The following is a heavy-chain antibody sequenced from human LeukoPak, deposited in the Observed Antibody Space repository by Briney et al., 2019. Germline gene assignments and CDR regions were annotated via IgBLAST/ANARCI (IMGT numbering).Heavy chain of an antibody. CDR1: GFTFSDYY. V-gene: IGHV3-11*01. D-gene: IGHD5-24*01. J-gene: IGHJ4*02. Sequence: PGGSLRLSCAASGFTFSDYYMSWIRQAPGKGLEWVSYISSSGTTIYYADSVKGRFTISGDNAKNSLYLQMNSLRAEDTAVYYCARSLRWLQALDYWGQGTLVTVSS. CDR2: ISSSGTTI. CDR3: ARSLRWLQALDY.